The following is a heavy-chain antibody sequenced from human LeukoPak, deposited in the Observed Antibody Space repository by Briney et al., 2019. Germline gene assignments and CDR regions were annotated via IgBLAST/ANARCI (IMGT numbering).Heavy chain of an antibody. V-gene: IGHV4-39*01. CDR1: GGSISSSSYY. J-gene: IGHJ4*02. CDR2: IYYSGGT. CDR3: ARRRDGYNVIDY. Sequence: SETLSLTCTVSGGSISSSSYYWGWVRQPPGKGLEWIGSIYYSGGTYYSPSLKSRVTISVDTSKIQFSLKQSSVTAAHTAVYYCARRRDGYNVIDYWRQGTLVTVSS. D-gene: IGHD5-24*01.